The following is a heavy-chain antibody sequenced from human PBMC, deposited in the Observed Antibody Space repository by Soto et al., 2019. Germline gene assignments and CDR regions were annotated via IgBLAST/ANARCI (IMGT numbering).Heavy chain of an antibody. D-gene: IGHD3-22*01. CDR2: IKSKTDGGTT. V-gene: IGHV3-15*07. CDR3: TTDLSTMIILEAFDI. Sequence: GGSLRLSCAASGFTFSSYSMNWVRQAPGKGLEWVGRIKSKTDGGTTDYAAPVKGRFTISRDDSKNTLYLQMNSLKTEDTAVYYCTTDLSTMIILEAFDIWGQGTMVTVSS. J-gene: IGHJ3*02. CDR1: GFTFSSYS.